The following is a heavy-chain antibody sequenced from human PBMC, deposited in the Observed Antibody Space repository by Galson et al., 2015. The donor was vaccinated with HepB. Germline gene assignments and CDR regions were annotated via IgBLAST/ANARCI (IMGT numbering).Heavy chain of an antibody. V-gene: IGHV3-7*03. CDR1: GFTFSSYW. D-gene: IGHD1-26*01. CDR3: ARDFVRLLGGFDAFDI. Sequence: SLRLSCAASGFTFSSYWMSWVRQAPGKGLEWVANIKQDGSEKYYVDSVKGRFTISRDNAKNSLYLQMNSLRAEDTAVYYCARDFVRLLGGFDAFDIWGQGTMVTVSS. CDR2: IKQDGSEK. J-gene: IGHJ3*02.